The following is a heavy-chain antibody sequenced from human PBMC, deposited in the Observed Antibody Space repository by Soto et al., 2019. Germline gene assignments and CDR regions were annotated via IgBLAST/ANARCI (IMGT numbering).Heavy chain of an antibody. CDR2: ISRSGDRT. CDR1: GFTFSSYN. Sequence: EVQLVESGEGLVQPGGSLRLSCAASGFTFSSYNIHWIRQAPGKGLEFVSAISRSGDRTYYADSVKGRFTITIDNSKNEVLLQMGSLRAEDMAVYYCARARCSSGQCYYFDYGGRGALVSVSP. V-gene: IGHV3-64*02. J-gene: IGHJ4*02. CDR3: ARARCSSGQCYYFDY. D-gene: IGHD2-15*01.